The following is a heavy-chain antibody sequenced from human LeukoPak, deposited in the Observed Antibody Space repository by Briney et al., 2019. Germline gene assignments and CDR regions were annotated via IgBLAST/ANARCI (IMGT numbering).Heavy chain of an antibody. J-gene: IGHJ4*02. V-gene: IGHV3-23*01. D-gene: IGHD6-6*01. CDR1: GFTFSNYA. CDR2: ISGSGGST. CDR3: AKRLSWGYSSSSEMYFFDY. Sequence: PGGSLRLSCVVSGFTFSNYAMTWVRQAPGKGLEWASAISGSGGSTYYADSVKGRFTISRDNSKNTLYLQMNSLRAEDTAVYYCAKRLSWGYSSSSEMYFFDYWGLGTLVTVSS.